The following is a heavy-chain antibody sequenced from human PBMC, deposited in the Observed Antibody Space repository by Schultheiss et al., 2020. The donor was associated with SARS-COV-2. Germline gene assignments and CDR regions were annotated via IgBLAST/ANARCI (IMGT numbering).Heavy chain of an antibody. CDR2: INPNSGGT. CDR1: GYTFTGYY. D-gene: IGHD3-10*01. V-gene: IGHV1-2*02. Sequence: ASVKVSCKASGYTFTGYYMHWVRQAPGQGLEWMGWINPNSGGTNYAQKFQGRVTMSRDTSISTAYMELSRLRSDDTAVYYCARDYGFGSGHFDYWGQGTLVTVSS. J-gene: IGHJ4*02. CDR3: ARDYGFGSGHFDY.